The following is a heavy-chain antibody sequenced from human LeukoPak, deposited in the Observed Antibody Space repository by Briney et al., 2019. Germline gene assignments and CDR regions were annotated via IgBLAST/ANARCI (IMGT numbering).Heavy chain of an antibody. J-gene: IGHJ6*03. Sequence: ASVKVSCKASGYTFTSYGISWVRQAPGQGLEWMGWISAYNGNTNYAQKLQGRVTMTTDTSTSTAYMELRSLRSDDTAVYYCAREYYDFWSGSVDYYYMDVRGKGTTVTVSS. D-gene: IGHD3-3*01. CDR3: AREYYDFWSGSVDYYYMDV. CDR2: ISAYNGNT. CDR1: GYTFTSYG. V-gene: IGHV1-18*01.